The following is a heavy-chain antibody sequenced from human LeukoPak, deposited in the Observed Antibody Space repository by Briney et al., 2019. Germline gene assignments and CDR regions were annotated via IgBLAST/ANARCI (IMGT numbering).Heavy chain of an antibody. CDR3: ARVRGLGYYDSSGYLDY. CDR1: GGSISSGGYS. J-gene: IGHJ4*02. D-gene: IGHD3-22*01. V-gene: IGHV4-30-2*01. CDR2: IYHSGST. Sequence: SQTLSLTCAVSGGSISSGGYSWGWIRQPPGRGLEWIEYIYHSGSTYYNPSLKSRVTISVDRSKNQFSLKLSSVTAADTAVYYCARVRGLGYYDSSGYLDYWGQGTLVTVSS.